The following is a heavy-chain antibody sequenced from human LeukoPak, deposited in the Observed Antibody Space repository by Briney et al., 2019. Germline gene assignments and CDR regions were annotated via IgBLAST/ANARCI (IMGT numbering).Heavy chain of an antibody. J-gene: IGHJ4*02. V-gene: IGHV3-23*01. CDR2: ISGRGDST. CDR1: GFTFSIYG. Sequence: GGSPRLSCAASGFTFSIYGMSWVRQAPGKGLEWVSTISGRGDSTYYADSVKGRFTISRDNSKHTLYLQMNSLRAEDTAVYYCAKGCGGNCRSDDYWGQGTLVIVSS. D-gene: IGHD2-21*02. CDR3: AKGCGGNCRSDDY.